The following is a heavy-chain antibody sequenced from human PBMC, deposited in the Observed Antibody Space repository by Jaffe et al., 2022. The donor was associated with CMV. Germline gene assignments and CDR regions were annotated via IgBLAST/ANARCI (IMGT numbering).Heavy chain of an antibody. Sequence: QVQLQESGPGLVKPSETLSLTCTVSGGSISSYYWSWIRQPPGKGLEWIGYIYYSGSTNYNPSLKSRVTISVDTSKNQFSLKLSSVTAADTAVYYCARAGRVGYDSSGYWDYYYYYMDVWGKGTTVTVSS. J-gene: IGHJ6*03. CDR2: IYYSGST. CDR1: GGSISSYY. V-gene: IGHV4-59*01. CDR3: ARAGRVGYDSSGYWDYYYYYMDV. D-gene: IGHD3-22*01.